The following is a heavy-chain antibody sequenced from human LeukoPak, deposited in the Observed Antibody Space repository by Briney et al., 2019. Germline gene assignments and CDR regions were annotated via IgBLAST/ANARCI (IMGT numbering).Heavy chain of an antibody. Sequence: TGGSLRLSCTASGFTFTSYAMSWVRQAPGKGLEWVSAISGSGGITYYADSVKGRFTISRDNSKNTLYLQMNSLRAEDTAVYYCAKDLDILAGPRVDPWGQGTLVTVSS. CDR3: AKDLDILAGPRVDP. D-gene: IGHD3-9*01. CDR1: GFTFTSYA. V-gene: IGHV3-23*01. CDR2: ISGSGGIT. J-gene: IGHJ5*02.